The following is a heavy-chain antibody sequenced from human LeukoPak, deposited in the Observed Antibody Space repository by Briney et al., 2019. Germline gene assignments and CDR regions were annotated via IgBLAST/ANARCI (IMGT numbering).Heavy chain of an antibody. CDR2: ISSSGSTI. J-gene: IGHJ6*03. CDR3: ARVNPPLVRGVMEYYYMDV. CDR1: GFTFSSYE. V-gene: IGHV3-48*03. D-gene: IGHD3-10*01. Sequence: GGSLRLSCAASGFTFSSYEVNWVRQAPGKGLEWVSYISSSGSTIYYADSVKGRFTISRDNAKNSLYLQMNSLRAEDTAVYYCARVNPPLVRGVMEYYYMDVWGKGTTVTISS.